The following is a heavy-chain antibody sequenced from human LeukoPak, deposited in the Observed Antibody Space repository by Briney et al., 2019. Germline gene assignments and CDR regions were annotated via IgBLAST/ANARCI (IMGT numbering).Heavy chain of an antibody. Sequence: GASVKVSCKASGYTFTSYGISWVRQATGQGLEWMGWMNPNSGNTGYAQKFQGRVTMTRNTSISTAYMELSSLRSEDTAVYYCARGRYYGSGSNYYYYMDVWGKGTTVTISS. CDR1: GYTFTSYG. CDR3: ARGRYYGSGSNYYYYMDV. J-gene: IGHJ6*03. CDR2: MNPNSGNT. V-gene: IGHV1-8*02. D-gene: IGHD3-10*01.